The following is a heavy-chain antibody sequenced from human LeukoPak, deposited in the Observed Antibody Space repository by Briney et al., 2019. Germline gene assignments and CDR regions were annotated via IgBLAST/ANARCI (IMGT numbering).Heavy chain of an antibody. Sequence: PSETLSLTCAVYGGSFSGYYWSWIRQPPGKGLEWVGEINHSGSTNHNPSLKSRVTISVDTSKIQFSLKLSSVTAADTAVYYCARGIVSSTYSNSRYYYYYYMDVWGKGTTVTVSS. CDR2: INHSGST. CDR3: ARGIVSSTYSNSRYYYYYYMDV. J-gene: IGHJ6*03. V-gene: IGHV4-34*01. D-gene: IGHD2-2*01. CDR1: GGSFSGYY.